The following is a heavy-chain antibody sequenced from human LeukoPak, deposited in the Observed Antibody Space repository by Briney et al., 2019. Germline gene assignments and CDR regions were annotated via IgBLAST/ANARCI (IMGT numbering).Heavy chain of an antibody. J-gene: IGHJ2*01. CDR3: ARGLVVVVAATWYFDL. CDR1: GGSFSGYY. D-gene: IGHD2-15*01. Sequence: SETLSLTCAVYGGSFSGYYWSWIRQPPGKGLEWIGEINHSGSTNYNPSLKSRVTISVDTSKNQFSLKLSSVTAADTAVYYCARGLVVVVAATWYFDLSGRGTLVTVSS. CDR2: INHSGST. V-gene: IGHV4-34*01.